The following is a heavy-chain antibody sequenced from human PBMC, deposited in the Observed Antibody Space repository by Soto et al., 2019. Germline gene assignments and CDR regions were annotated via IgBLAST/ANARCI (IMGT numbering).Heavy chain of an antibody. Sequence: QVQLQQWGTGLLKPSETLSLTCAVYGESFSGYYWSWIRQPPGKGLEWIGEINHSGSTNYNPSLKSRVTISVDTSKNQFSLKLSSVTAADTAVYYCSSKGPGRYRDFWGQGTLVTVSS. J-gene: IGHJ4*02. V-gene: IGHV4-34*01. CDR3: SSKGPGRYRDF. CDR2: INHSGST. CDR1: GESFSGYY. D-gene: IGHD6-19*01.